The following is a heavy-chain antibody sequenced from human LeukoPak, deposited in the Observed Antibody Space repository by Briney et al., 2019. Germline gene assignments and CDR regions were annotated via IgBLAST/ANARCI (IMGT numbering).Heavy chain of an antibody. Sequence: PSETLSLTCTVPGGSISSYYWSWIRQPPGKGLEWVGYIYYSGSTYYNPSLKSRVTISVDTSKNQFSLKLSSVTAADTAVYYCARTTYYYYMDVWGKGTTATVSS. J-gene: IGHJ6*03. CDR2: IYYSGST. D-gene: IGHD1-1*01. CDR3: ARTTYYYYMDV. V-gene: IGHV4-59*01. CDR1: GGSISSYY.